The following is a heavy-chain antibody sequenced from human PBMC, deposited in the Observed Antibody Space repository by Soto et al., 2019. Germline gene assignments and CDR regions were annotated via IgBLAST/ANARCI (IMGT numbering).Heavy chain of an antibody. CDR2: IIPIFGTA. Sequence: GASVKVSCKASGGTFSSYAISWVRQAPGQGLEWMGGIIPIFGTANYAQRFQGRVTITADESTSTAYMELSSLRSEDTAVYYCARVFVGATTGRRYYYYGMDVWGQGTTVTVSS. V-gene: IGHV1-69*13. D-gene: IGHD1-26*01. CDR1: GGTFSSYA. CDR3: ARVFVGATTGRRYYYYGMDV. J-gene: IGHJ6*02.